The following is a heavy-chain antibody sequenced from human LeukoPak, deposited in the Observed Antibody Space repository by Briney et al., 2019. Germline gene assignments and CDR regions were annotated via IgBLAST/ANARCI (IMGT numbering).Heavy chain of an antibody. CDR3: ARAEGYSYGHKHDY. Sequence: AGGSLRLSCAASGFTFSSYSMNWVRQAPGKGLEWVSSISSSSSYIYYADSVKGRFTISRDNSKNTLYLQMNSLRAEDTAVYYCARAEGYSYGHKHDYWGQGTLVTVSS. J-gene: IGHJ4*02. V-gene: IGHV3-21*01. CDR2: ISSSSSYI. D-gene: IGHD5-18*01. CDR1: GFTFSSYS.